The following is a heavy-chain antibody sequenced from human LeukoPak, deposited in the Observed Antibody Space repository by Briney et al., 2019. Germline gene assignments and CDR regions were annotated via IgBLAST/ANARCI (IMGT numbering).Heavy chain of an antibody. CDR2: IRQDGSDK. V-gene: IGHV3-7*03. D-gene: IGHD5-24*01. Sequence: PGGSLRLSCAASGFTFSNYWMSWVRQAPGKGLEWVANIRQDGSDKFYVDSVKGRFTISRDNAQNSLYLQMNSLRAEDTAVYYCARDLGSRDGYNPPNLFDSWGQGTLVTVSS. CDR3: ARDLGSRDGYNPPNLFDS. CDR1: GFTFSNYW. J-gene: IGHJ4*02.